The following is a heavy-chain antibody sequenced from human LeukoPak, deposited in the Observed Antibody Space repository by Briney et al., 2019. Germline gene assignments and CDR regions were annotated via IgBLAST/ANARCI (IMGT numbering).Heavy chain of an antibody. J-gene: IGHJ4*02. CDR1: GYTFTTYA. CDR2: ISTYNDDR. V-gene: IGHV1-3*04. CDR3: ARASNGLDY. Sequence: RASVKVSCKASGYTFTTYAIHWVRQAPGQRLEWMGWISTYNDDRKYSPKFQGTVTITTDTSASTAYLELSSLRSEDTAVYYCARASNGLDYWGQGTLVTVSS.